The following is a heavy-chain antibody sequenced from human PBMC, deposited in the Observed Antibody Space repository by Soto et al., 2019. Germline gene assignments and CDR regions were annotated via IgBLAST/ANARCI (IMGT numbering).Heavy chain of an antibody. CDR1: GGIFSTYA. V-gene: IGHV1-69*13. Sequence: SVKVSCKASGGIFSTYAISWLRQALGQGLEWMGGIIPLFGTPNYAQRFQGRVTITADESTSTAYMELSRLRSEDTAVYYCARDRDDYGSGNYYNRIDFWGQGTLVTVSS. CDR2: IIPLFGTP. CDR3: ARDRDDYGSGNYYNRIDF. J-gene: IGHJ4*02. D-gene: IGHD3-10*01.